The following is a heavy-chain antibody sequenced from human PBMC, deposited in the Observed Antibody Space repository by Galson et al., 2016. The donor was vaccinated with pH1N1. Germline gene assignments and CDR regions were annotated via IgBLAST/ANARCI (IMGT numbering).Heavy chain of an antibody. CDR3: ARELAGSTMDHRFDP. Sequence: SVKVSCKASGFNFGRFAIHWVRQAPGQGLEWMGWINAANTHTRYSQKLQGRGTITRDTSASTAYLEVNSLKSEDTAVYFCARELAGSTMDHRFDPWGQGTLVIVSS. D-gene: IGHD3-10*01. CDR1: GFNFGRFA. V-gene: IGHV1-3*01. J-gene: IGHJ5*02. CDR2: INAANTHT.